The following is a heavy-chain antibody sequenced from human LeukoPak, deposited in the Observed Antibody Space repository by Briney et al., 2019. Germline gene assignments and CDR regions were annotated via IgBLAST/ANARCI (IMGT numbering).Heavy chain of an antibody. CDR3: AKDELRFLEWLLSRMDV. V-gene: IGHV3-30*18. J-gene: IGHJ6*02. CDR2: ISYDGSNK. CDR1: GFTFSSYG. D-gene: IGHD3-3*01. Sequence: GRSLRLSCAASGFTFSSYGMHWVRQAPGKGLEWVAAISYDGSNKYYADSVKGRFTISRDNSENTLYLQMNSLRAEDTAVYYCAKDELRFLEWLLSRMDVWGQGTTVTVSS.